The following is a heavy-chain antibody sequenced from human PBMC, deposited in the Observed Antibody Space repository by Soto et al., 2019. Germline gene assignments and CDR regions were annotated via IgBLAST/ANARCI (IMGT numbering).Heavy chain of an antibody. CDR1: GGSISSGGYY. D-gene: IGHD1-1*01. V-gene: IGHV4-31*03. CDR2: IYYSGST. CDR3: ARVNPQAQLYFDS. J-gene: IGHJ4*02. Sequence: SETLSLTCTVSGGSISSGGYYWSWIRQHPGKGLEWIGYIYYSGSTYYNPSLKSRVTISVDTSKNQFSLKLSSVTAADTAVYYCARVNPQAQLYFDSWSQGTLVTVSS.